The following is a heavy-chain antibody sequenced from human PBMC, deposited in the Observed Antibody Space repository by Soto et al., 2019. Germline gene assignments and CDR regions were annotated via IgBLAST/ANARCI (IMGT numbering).Heavy chain of an antibody. CDR3: AGVLCSSTSCIDAFDI. J-gene: IGHJ3*02. D-gene: IGHD2-2*01. Sequence: SETLSLTCTVSGGSISSYYWSWIRQPPGKGLEWIGYIYYSGSTNYNPSLKSRVTISVDTSKNQFSLKLSSVTAADTAVYYCAGVLCSSTSCIDAFDIWGQGTMVTVSS. V-gene: IGHV4-59*01. CDR1: GGSISSYY. CDR2: IYYSGST.